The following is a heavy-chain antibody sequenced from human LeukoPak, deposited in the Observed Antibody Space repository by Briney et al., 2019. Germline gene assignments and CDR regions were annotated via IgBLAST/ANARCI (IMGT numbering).Heavy chain of an antibody. CDR2: IYYDESNK. CDR3: AKEQSNAYYQYFFDY. V-gene: IGHV3-33*06. J-gene: IGHJ4*02. CDR1: GFTFTSYG. D-gene: IGHD3-22*01. Sequence: PGGSLRLSCAASGFTFTSYGMHWVRQAPGKGLEWVALIYYDESNKYYIDSVKGRFTISRDISKNTLYLQMSSLRAEDTAVYYCAKEQSNAYYQYFFDYWGQGTLVTVSS.